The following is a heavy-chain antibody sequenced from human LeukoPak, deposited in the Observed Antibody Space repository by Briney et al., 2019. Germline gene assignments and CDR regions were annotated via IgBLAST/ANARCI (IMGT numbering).Heavy chain of an antibody. J-gene: IGHJ6*03. V-gene: IGHV5-51*01. CDR3: ARPSGYSYELYYMDV. Sequence: GESLKISCKGSGYSFISYWIGWVRQMPGKGLEWMGIIYPGDSDTRYSPSFQGQVTISADKSISTAYLQWSSLKASDTAMYYCARPSGYSYELYYMDVWGKGTTVIVSS. CDR2: IYPGDSDT. D-gene: IGHD5-18*01. CDR1: GYSFISYW.